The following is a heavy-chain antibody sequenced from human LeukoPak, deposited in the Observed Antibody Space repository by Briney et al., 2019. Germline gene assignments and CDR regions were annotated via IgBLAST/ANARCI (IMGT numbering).Heavy chain of an antibody. V-gene: IGHV3-66*01. CDR1: GFTVSSNY. CDR2: IYSGGST. J-gene: IGHJ4*02. D-gene: IGHD6-19*01. Sequence: GGSLRLSCAATGFTVSSNYMSWVRQAPGKGLEWVSVIYSGGSTYYADSVKGRFTISRDNSKNTLYLQMNSLRAEDTAVYYCARDSGWYCIDYWGQGTLVTVSS. CDR3: ARDSGWYCIDY.